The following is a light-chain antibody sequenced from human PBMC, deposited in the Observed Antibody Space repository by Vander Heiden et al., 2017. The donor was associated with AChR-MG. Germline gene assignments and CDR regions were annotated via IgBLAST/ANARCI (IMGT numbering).Light chain of an antibody. CDR3: QSYDSSLSGSV. V-gene: IGLV1-40*01. Sequence: QSVLTLPPSLSAAPAQRVTISCTGSSSNIGAGYDVHWYQQLPGTAPKLLIYGNSNRPSGVPDRFSGSKSGTSASLAITGLQAEDEADYYCQSYDSSLSGSVFGGGTKLTVL. CDR2: GNS. CDR1: SSNIGAGYD. J-gene: IGLJ3*02.